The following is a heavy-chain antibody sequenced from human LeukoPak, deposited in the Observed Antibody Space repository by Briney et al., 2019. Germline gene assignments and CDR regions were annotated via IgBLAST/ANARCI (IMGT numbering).Heavy chain of an antibody. D-gene: IGHD1-26*01. CDR3: ARFLPQKWELPGNWFDP. V-gene: IGHV1-46*04. CDR1: GYTFTSYY. Sequence: ASVKVSCKVSGYTFTSYYMHWVRQAPGQGLEWMGIINPSGGRTNYAQKLQGRVTMTRDTSTSTVYMELSSLRSDDTAVYYCARFLPQKWELPGNWFDPWGQGTLVTVSS. CDR2: INPSGGRT. J-gene: IGHJ5*02.